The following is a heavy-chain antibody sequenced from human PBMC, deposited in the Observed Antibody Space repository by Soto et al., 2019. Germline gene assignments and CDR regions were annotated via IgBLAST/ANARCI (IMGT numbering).Heavy chain of an antibody. D-gene: IGHD2-15*01. CDR2: ISYDGSNK. CDR1: GFSFNSFA. J-gene: IGHJ4*02. CDR3: ARGDSDGTLGYFDY. V-gene: IGHV3-30-3*01. Sequence: QVQLVESGGGVVQPGRSLRLSCAASGFSFNSFAMHWVRQAPGKGLEWVAVISYDGSNKYYADSVKGRFTISRDNSKNTLALQMNSLRDDDTAVYYCARGDSDGTLGYFDYWGQGTLVTVSA.